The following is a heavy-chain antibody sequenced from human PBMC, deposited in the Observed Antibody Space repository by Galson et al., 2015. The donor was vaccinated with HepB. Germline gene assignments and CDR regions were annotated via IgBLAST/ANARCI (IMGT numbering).Heavy chain of an antibody. J-gene: IGHJ5*02. CDR2: IYPGDSDT. CDR1: GYSFTSYW. V-gene: IGHV5-51*01. D-gene: IGHD6-13*01. Sequence: QSGAEVKKPGESLKISCKGPGYSFTSYWIGWVRQMPGKGLEWMGIIYPGDSDTRYSPSFQGQVTISADKSISTAYLQWSSLKASDTAMYYCARTLAAAGTLPTDWFDPWGQGTLVTVSS. CDR3: ARTLAAAGTLPTDWFDP.